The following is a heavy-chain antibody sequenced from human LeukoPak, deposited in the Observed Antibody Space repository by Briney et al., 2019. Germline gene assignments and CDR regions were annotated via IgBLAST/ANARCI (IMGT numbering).Heavy chain of an antibody. J-gene: IGHJ4*02. CDR2: INPNSGGT. CDR3: ARANALYCSSTSCLFDY. D-gene: IGHD2-2*01. Sequence: ASVNVSCKSSGYTFTGYYMHWVRQAPGQGLEWMAWINPNSGGTYYAQNFHDRITMTRDTSISTAYMELSRLRSDDTAIYYCARANALYCSSTSCLFDYWGQGTLVTVSS. V-gene: IGHV1-2*02. CDR1: GYTFTGYY.